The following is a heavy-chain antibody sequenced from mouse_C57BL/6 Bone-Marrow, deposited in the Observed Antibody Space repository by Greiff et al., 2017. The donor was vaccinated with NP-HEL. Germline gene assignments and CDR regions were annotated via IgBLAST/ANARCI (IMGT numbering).Heavy chain of an antibody. CDR2: IWGGGST. J-gene: IGHJ4*01. V-gene: IGHV2-9*01. CDR1: GFSLTSYG. D-gene: IGHD1-1*01. Sequence: VKLQESGPGLVAPSQSLSITCTVSGFSLTSYGVDWVRQPPGKGLEWLGVIWGGGSTNYNSALMSRLSISKDNSKSQVFLKMNSLQTDDTAMYYCAKLGEIKLLLPGYAMDYWGQGTSVTVSS. CDR3: AKLGEIKLLLPGYAMDY.